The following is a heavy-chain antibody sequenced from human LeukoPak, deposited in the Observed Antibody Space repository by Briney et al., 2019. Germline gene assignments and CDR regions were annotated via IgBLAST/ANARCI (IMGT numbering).Heavy chain of an antibody. V-gene: IGHV4-34*01. D-gene: IGHD6-19*01. Sequence: PSETLSLTCAVFGGSFSGYYWNWIRQPPGKGLEWIGQINPSRNTNYNPSLKSRVTMSVDTSKKQFSLKLSSVTAADTAVYYCARGRWRSGWYSFDYWGQGTLVTVSS. CDR3: ARGRWRSGWYSFDY. CDR1: GGSFSGYY. CDR2: INPSRNT. J-gene: IGHJ4*02.